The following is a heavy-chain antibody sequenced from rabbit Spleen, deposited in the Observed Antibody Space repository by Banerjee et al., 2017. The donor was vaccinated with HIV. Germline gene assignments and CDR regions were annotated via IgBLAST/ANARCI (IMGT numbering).Heavy chain of an antibody. CDR1: GFSFSVNYD. Sequence: QQQLEESGGGLVQPEASLTLTCTASGFSFSVNYDMCWVRQAPGKGLEWIACIHAGSSGSAYYASWAKGRFTCSKTSSTTVTLQMTSLTVADTATYFCARDTGTSFSSYGMDLWGPGTLVTVS. V-gene: IGHV1S45*01. J-gene: IGHJ6*01. CDR3: ARDTGTSFSSYGMDL. CDR2: IHAGSSGSA. D-gene: IGHD8-1*01.